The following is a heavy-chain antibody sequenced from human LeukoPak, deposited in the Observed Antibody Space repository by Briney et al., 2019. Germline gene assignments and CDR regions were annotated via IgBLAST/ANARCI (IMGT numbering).Heavy chain of an antibody. V-gene: IGHV1-2*02. CDR2: INPNSGGT. CDR1: GYTFTGYY. D-gene: IGHD1-26*01. J-gene: IGHJ4*02. CDR3: ARVTRGSGSQKFGY. Sequence: GASVKVSCKASGYTFTGYYIHWVRQAPGQGLEWMGWINPNSGGTNYAQKFQGRVTMTRETSISTAYMELSRLRSDDTAVYYCARVTRGSGSQKFGYWGQGTLVTVSS.